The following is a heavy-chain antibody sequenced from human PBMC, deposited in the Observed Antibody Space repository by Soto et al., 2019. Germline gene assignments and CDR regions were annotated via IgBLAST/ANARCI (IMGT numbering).Heavy chain of an antibody. J-gene: IGHJ4*02. V-gene: IGHV3-23*01. CDR3: AKQSIKSNVAGNFDY. D-gene: IGHD6-19*01. CDR2: ISGSGGST. Sequence: GGSLRLSCAASGFTFSSYAMSWVRQAPGKGLEWVSAISGSGGSTYYADSVKGRFTISRDNSKNTLYLQMNSLRAEDTAVYYCAKQSIKSNVAGNFDYWGQGTLVTVSS. CDR1: GFTFSSYA.